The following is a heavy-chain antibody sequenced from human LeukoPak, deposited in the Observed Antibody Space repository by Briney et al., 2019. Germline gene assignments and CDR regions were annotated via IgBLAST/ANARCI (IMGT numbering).Heavy chain of an antibody. Sequence: GESLKISCKGSGYSFTSYWIGWVRQMPGKGLEWMGTIYPGDSDTRYSPSFQGQVNISADKSISTAYLQWSSLKASDTAMYYCARHGSGGAKPGAPFDYWGQGTLVTVSS. J-gene: IGHJ4*02. V-gene: IGHV5-51*01. CDR2: IYPGDSDT. CDR1: GYSFTSYW. D-gene: IGHD3-10*01. CDR3: ARHGSGGAKPGAPFDY.